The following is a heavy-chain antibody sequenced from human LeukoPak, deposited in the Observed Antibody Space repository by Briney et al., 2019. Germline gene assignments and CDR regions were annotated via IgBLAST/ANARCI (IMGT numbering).Heavy chain of an antibody. CDR2: INPNSGGT. J-gene: IGHJ3*02. CDR3: ARAAAAGTSHDAFDI. CDR1: GYTFTGYY. V-gene: IGHV1-2*04. Sequence: GASVNVSCKASGYTFTGYYMHWVRQAPGQGLEWMGWINPNSGGTNYAQKFQGWVTMTRDTSISTAYMELSRLRSDDTAVYYCARAAAAGTSHDAFDIWGQGTMVTVSS. D-gene: IGHD6-13*01.